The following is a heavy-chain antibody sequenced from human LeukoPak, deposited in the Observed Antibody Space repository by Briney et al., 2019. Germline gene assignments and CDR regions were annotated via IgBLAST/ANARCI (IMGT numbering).Heavy chain of an antibody. V-gene: IGHV1-2*02. CDR1: GYTFTGYY. J-gene: IGHJ5*02. Sequence: RASVKVSCKASGYTFTGYYIHWVRQAPGQGLEWMGWINPNSGGTSYAQNFQGRVTMTRDTSISTAYMELSSLKSDDTAVYYCARVPCLTTSCSPINWFDPWGQGALVTVSS. D-gene: IGHD2-2*01. CDR3: ARVPCLTTSCSPINWFDP. CDR2: INPNSGGT.